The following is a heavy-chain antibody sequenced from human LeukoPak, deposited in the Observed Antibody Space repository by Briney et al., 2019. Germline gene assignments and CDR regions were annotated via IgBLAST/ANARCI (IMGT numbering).Heavy chain of an antibody. D-gene: IGHD3-22*01. V-gene: IGHV3-11*04. CDR3: ASGYYDSTGYYRYYFDY. Sequence: PGGSRRLSCAASGFTFSNAWMSWVRQAPGKGLEWVSYISSGGNSIDYADSVKGRFAISRDNAKNSLYLQMNSLRAEDTAVYYCASGYYDSTGYYRYYFDYWGQGTLVTVSS. CDR1: GFTFSNAW. J-gene: IGHJ4*02. CDR2: ISSGGNSI.